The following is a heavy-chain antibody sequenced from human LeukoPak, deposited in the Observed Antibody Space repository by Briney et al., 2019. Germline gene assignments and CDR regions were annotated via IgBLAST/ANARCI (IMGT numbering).Heavy chain of an antibody. D-gene: IGHD3-9*01. Sequence: GGSLRLSCAASGFTFSNYAMSWVRQAPGKGLGWVSAITGGGGNTYYADSVKGRFTISRDNSKNTVFLQMNSLGAEDTAVYYCAKWGDYDVLTGYYVSDYWGQGTLVTVSS. V-gene: IGHV3-23*01. CDR3: AKWGDYDVLTGYYVSDY. J-gene: IGHJ4*02. CDR2: ITGGGGNT. CDR1: GFTFSNYA.